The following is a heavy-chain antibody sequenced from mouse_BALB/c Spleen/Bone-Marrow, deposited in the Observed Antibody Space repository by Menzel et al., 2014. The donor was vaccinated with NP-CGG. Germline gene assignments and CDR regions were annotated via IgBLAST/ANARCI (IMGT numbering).Heavy chain of an antibody. J-gene: IGHJ4*01. CDR2: IWRGGST. CDR3: ARNDYGNPNYAMDY. Sequence: VQLQESGPGLVQPSQSLFITCTVSGFSVISYGVHWVRQPPGKGLEWLGVIWRGGSTDYNAAFISRLSISKDNSKSQVCIKMNSLQTDDTAIYYCARNDYGNPNYAMDYWGQGTSVTVSS. D-gene: IGHD2-1*01. CDR1: GFSVISYG. V-gene: IGHV2-4*02.